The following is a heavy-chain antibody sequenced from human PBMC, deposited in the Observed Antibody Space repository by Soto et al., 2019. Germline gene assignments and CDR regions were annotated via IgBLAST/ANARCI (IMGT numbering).Heavy chain of an antibody. D-gene: IGHD1-1*01. V-gene: IGHV3-30*03. Sequence: QVQLVESGGGVVQPGRSLRLSCAASGFTFSSYGMHWVRQAPGKGLEWVAVISYDGSNKYYADSVKGRFTISRDNSKNTLYLQMNSLRAEDTAVYYCARVWNDGRIDYWGQGTLVTVSS. CDR3: ARVWNDGRIDY. J-gene: IGHJ4*02. CDR1: GFTFSSYG. CDR2: ISYDGSNK.